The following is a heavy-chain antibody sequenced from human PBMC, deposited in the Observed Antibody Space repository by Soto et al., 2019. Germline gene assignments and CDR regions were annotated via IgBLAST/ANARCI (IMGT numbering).Heavy chain of an antibody. CDR1: GFTFSSYA. D-gene: IGHD2-8*01. CDR3: ARGXSIVLTVYAINRYYFDY. CDR2: ISYDGSNK. Sequence: GGSLRLSCAASGFTFSSYAMHWVRQAPGKGLEWVAVISYDGSNKYYADSVKGRFTISRDNSKNTLYLQMNSLRAEDTAVYYCARGXSIVLTVYAINRYYFDYWGQGTLVTVSS. J-gene: IGHJ4*02. V-gene: IGHV3-30-3*01.